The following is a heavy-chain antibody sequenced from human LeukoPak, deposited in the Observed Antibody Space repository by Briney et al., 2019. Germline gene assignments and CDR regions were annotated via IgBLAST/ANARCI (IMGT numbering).Heavy chain of an antibody. CDR2: IWYDGSNK. V-gene: IGHV3-33*01. D-gene: IGHD2-2*01. CDR1: GFTFSSYG. Sequence: GGSLRLSCAAYGFTFSSYGMHWVRQAPGRGLEGVAIIWYDGSNKYYADSAKGRFTISRDNSKNTLYLQMNSLRAEDTAVYYCAREGGYCSSTSCYAGVDYWGQGTLVTVSS. CDR3: AREGGYCSSTSCYAGVDY. J-gene: IGHJ4*02.